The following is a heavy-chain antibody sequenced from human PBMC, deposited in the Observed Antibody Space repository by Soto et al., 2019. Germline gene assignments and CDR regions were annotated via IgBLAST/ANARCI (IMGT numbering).Heavy chain of an antibody. D-gene: IGHD1-1*01. Sequence: GASVKDSCKASGYTFTSYDINWVRQATGQGPEWMGWMSPNTGTIVYAQKFQGRVTMTRNTSTSAAYMTLSRLRSEDTAVYYCVRARTTIKTNEAFDIWGQGTTVTASS. V-gene: IGHV1-8*01. CDR2: MSPNTGTI. CDR3: VRARTTIKTNEAFDI. J-gene: IGHJ3*02. CDR1: GYTFTSYD.